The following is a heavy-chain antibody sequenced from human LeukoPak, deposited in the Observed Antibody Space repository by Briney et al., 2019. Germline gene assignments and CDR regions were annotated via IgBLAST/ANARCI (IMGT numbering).Heavy chain of an antibody. V-gene: IGHV4-4*09. CDR3: ARNYLYYYMDV. CDR1: GGSISSYY. J-gene: IGHJ6*03. Sequence: SETLSLTCTVSGGSISSYYWSWIRHPPGKGLEWIGYIYTSGSTNYNPSLKSRVTISVDTSKNQFSLKLSSVTGADTAVYYCARNYLYYYMDVWGKGTTVTVSS. CDR2: IYTSGST.